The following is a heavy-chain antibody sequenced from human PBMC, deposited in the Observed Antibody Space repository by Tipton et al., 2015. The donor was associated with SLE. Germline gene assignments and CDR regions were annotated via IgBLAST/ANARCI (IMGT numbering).Heavy chain of an antibody. CDR3: ASGVSSGWSREYYFDY. D-gene: IGHD6-19*01. CDR1: GFIFNEYG. J-gene: IGHJ4*02. Sequence: SLRLSCAASGFIFNEYGMSWVRQVPGKGLVWVSRINSDGSSTKYADSVKGRFTISRDNAKNTLYLQMSSLRTEDTAVYYCASGVSSGWSREYYFDYWGQGTLVTVSS. CDR2: INSDGSST. V-gene: IGHV3-74*03.